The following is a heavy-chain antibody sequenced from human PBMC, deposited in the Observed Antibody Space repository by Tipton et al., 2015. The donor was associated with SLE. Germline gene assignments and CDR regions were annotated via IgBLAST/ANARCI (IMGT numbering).Heavy chain of an antibody. CDR2: ISAYNGNT. D-gene: IGHD4-17*01. CDR1: GYTFTSHG. Sequence: QLVQSGGEVKKPGASVKVSCKASGYTFTSHGISWVRQAPGQGLEWMGWISAYNGNTNYAQKFQGRVAMITDTSTRTAYMELRRLRSDDTAVYYCARGGLSVTNTDFDYWGQGTLVSVSS. CDR3: ARGGLSVTNTDFDY. J-gene: IGHJ4*02. V-gene: IGHV1-18*01.